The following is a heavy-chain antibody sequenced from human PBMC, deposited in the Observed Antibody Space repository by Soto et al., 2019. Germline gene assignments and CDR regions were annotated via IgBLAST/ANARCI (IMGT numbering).Heavy chain of an antibody. V-gene: IGHV3-72*01. CDR1: GFTFSDHH. CDR3: ARLMGTSFDL. Sequence: EVQLVESGGGLVQPGGSLRLSCAASGFTFSDHHMDWVRQAPGKGLEWVGRARNKANDYTTAYAASVKGRFTISRDDSKNSLSLQMNSLKTEDTAVYFCARLMGTSFDLCGQGTLVTVSS. J-gene: IGHJ4*02. CDR2: ARNKANDYTT. D-gene: IGHD2-8*01.